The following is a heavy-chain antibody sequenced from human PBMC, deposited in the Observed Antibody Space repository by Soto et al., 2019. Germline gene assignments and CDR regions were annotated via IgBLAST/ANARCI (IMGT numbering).Heavy chain of an antibody. D-gene: IGHD6-6*01. V-gene: IGHV3-48*03. CDR2: ISSSGSTI. CDR3: ARDWSSIAARLGGFDP. CDR1: GFTFSSYE. J-gene: IGHJ5*02. Sequence: VGSLRLSCAASGFTFSSYEMNWVRQAPGKGLEWVPYISSSGSTIYYADSVKGRFTISRDNAKNSLYLQMNSLRAEDTAVYYCARDWSSIAARLGGFDPWGQGTLVTVSS.